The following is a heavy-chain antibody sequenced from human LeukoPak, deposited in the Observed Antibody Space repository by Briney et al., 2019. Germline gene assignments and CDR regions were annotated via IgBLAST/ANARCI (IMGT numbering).Heavy chain of an antibody. J-gene: IGHJ4*02. CDR3: ARFSALRSFDY. CDR2: ISSSSNTI. V-gene: IGHV3-48*01. CDR1: GFTFSSYS. D-gene: IGHD4-17*01. Sequence: GGSLRLSCAASGFTFSSYSMNWVRQAPGKGLEWVSYISSSSNTIYYADSVKGRFTISRDNAKNSLYQQMNSLRAGDTAVYYCARFSALRSFDYWGQGTLVTVSS.